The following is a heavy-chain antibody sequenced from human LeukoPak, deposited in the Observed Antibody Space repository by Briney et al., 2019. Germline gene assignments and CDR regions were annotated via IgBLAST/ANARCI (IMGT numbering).Heavy chain of an antibody. CDR2: IYYNGST. Sequence: SETLSLTCTVSGGSISSYYWSWIRQPPGKGLEWIGYIYYNGSTNYNPSLKSRVTISVDTSKNQFSLKLSSVTAADTAVYYCAREGPIIAVAGTGYFQHWGQGTLVTVSS. CDR3: AREGPIIAVAGTGYFQH. CDR1: GGSISSYY. J-gene: IGHJ1*01. D-gene: IGHD6-19*01. V-gene: IGHV4-59*01.